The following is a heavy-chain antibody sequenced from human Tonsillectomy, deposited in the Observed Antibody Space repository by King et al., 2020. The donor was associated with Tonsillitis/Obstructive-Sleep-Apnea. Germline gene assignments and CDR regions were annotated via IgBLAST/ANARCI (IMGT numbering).Heavy chain of an antibody. CDR2: INTNTGNP. Sequence: QLVQSGSELKKPGASVKVSCKGSGYTFTNYAMNWVRQAPGQGLEWMGWINTNTGNPTYAQGFTGRFVFSLDTSVSTAYLQISSLRAEDIAVYYCAKVAVSRQYYYMDVWGKGTTVTVSS. J-gene: IGHJ6*03. V-gene: IGHV7-4-1*02. CDR3: AKVAVSRQYYYMDV. CDR1: GYTFTNYA. D-gene: IGHD5/OR15-5a*01.